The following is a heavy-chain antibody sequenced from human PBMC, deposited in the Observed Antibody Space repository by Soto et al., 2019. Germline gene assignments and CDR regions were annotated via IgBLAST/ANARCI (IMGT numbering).Heavy chain of an antibody. CDR2: VSGYTGNT. CDR1: GYIFTNYD. V-gene: IGHV1-18*01. D-gene: IGHD3-10*01. Sequence: QVQLVQSETEVKKPGASVKVSCKASGYIFTNYDITWVRQAPGQGLEWMGWVSGYTGNTQYAQKFQDRVTMTTDTSTSTVYMERRSLRSDDTAVYYCVRFGSAPYYYYAVDVWGQGTTVFVSS. J-gene: IGHJ6*02. CDR3: VRFGSAPYYYYAVDV.